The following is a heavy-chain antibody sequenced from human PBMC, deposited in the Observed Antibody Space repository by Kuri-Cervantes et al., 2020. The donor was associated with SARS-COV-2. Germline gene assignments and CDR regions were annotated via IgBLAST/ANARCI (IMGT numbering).Heavy chain of an antibody. V-gene: IGHV3-23*01. Sequence: LSLTCAASGFTFSSYAMSWVRQAPGKGLEWVSAISGSGGSTYYADSVKGRFTISRDNSKNTLYLQLNNLRTEDTAVYYCAKEGPTGYYDSSGYYYDYYYGMDVWGQGTTVTVSS. D-gene: IGHD3-22*01. CDR1: GFTFSSYA. J-gene: IGHJ6*02. CDR3: AKEGPTGYYDSSGYYYDYYYGMDV. CDR2: ISGSGGST.